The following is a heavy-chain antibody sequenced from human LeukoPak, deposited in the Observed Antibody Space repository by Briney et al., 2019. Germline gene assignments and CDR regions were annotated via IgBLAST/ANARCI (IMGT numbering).Heavy chain of an antibody. CDR3: ASSRTYYDFWSGYYPRRDAFDI. D-gene: IGHD3-3*01. V-gene: IGHV3-21*01. CDR2: ISSSSSYI. CDR1: GFTFSSYS. J-gene: IGHJ3*02. Sequence: GGSLRLSCAASGFTFSSYSMNWVRQAPGKGLEWVSSISSSSSYIYYDDSVKGRFTISSDNAKNSLYLQMNSLRAEDTAVYYCASSRTYYDFWSGYYPRRDAFDIWGQGTMVTVSS.